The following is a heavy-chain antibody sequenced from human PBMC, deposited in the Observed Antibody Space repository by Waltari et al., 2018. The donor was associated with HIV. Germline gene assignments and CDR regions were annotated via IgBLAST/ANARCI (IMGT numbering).Heavy chain of an antibody. Sequence: QVQVPESVPGLVKPSETLSLPCTVSGDSISSYYWSWIRQPPGKGLEWVGYVYYTGTTHYNPSLKSRVTISLDTSKKQFFLRLTSVTAADTAVYYCARVGAASRNYFYYGVDVWGQGSTVTVSS. V-gene: IGHV4-59*01. CDR3: ARVGAASRNYFYYGVDV. CDR1: GDSISSYY. J-gene: IGHJ6*02. D-gene: IGHD3-16*01. CDR2: VYYTGTT.